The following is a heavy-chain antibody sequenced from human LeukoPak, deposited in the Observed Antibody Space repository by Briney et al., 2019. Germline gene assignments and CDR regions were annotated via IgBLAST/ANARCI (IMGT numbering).Heavy chain of an antibody. D-gene: IGHD2-15*01. CDR2: ISAYNGNT. Sequence: ASVKVSCKASGYTFTSYGISWVRQAPGQGLEWMGWISAYNGNTNYAQKLQGRVTMTTDASTSTAYMELRSLRSDDTAVYYCARALYCSGGSCYPVSVGDIWGQGTWSPSLQ. V-gene: IGHV1-18*01. J-gene: IGHJ3*02. CDR1: GYTFTSYG. CDR3: ARALYCSGGSCYPVSVGDI.